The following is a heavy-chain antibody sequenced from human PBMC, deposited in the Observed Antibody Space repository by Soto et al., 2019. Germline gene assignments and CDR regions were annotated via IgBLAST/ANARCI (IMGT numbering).Heavy chain of an antibody. CDR2: INPNSGGT. V-gene: IGHV1-2*04. CDR3: ARGRPIGWQLVPNYYYYYGMDV. Sequence: ASVKVSCKASGYTFTGYYMHWVRQAPGQGLEWMGWINPNSGGTNYAQKFQGWVTMTRDTSISTAYMELSRLRSDDTAVYYCARGRPIGWQLVPNYYYYYGMDVWGQGTTVTVSS. D-gene: IGHD6-13*01. J-gene: IGHJ6*02. CDR1: GYTFTGYY.